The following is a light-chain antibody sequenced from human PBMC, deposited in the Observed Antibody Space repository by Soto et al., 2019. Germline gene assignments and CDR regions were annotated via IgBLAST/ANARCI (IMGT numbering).Light chain of an antibody. Sequence: EIGLTQSPGTLSLSPGERATLSCRASQSVSSNLAWYQQKPGQAPRLLIYGASSRATGIPDRFSGSGSGTDFTLTISRLEAEDFAVYYCQQYGSSWTFGQGTKVEIK. CDR2: GAS. V-gene: IGKV3-20*01. J-gene: IGKJ1*01. CDR1: QSVSSN. CDR3: QQYGSSWT.